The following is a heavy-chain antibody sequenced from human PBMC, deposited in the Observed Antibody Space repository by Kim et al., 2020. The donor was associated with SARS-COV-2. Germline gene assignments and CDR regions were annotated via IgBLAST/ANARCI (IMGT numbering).Heavy chain of an antibody. D-gene: IGHD3-10*01. Sequence: SETLSLTCTVSGGSISSGGYYWSWIRQHPGKGLEWIGYIYYSGSTYYNPSLKSRVTISVDTSKNQFSLKLSSVTAADTAVYYCARVGLWFGEKDRFDPWGQGTLVTVSS. J-gene: IGHJ5*02. CDR2: IYYSGST. CDR1: GGSISSGGYY. CDR3: ARVGLWFGEKDRFDP. V-gene: IGHV4-31*03.